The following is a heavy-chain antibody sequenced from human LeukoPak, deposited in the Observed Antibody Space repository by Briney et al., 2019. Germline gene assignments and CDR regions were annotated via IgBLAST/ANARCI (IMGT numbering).Heavy chain of an antibody. CDR3: ARGTRGSTYTYYFDY. J-gene: IGHJ4*02. CDR1: GYSISSGYY. Sequence: PSETLSLTCAVSGYSISSGYYWGWIRQPPGKGLEWIGSIYHSGSTYYNPSLKSRVTISVDTSKNQFSLTLSSVTAADTAVYYCARGTRGSTYTYYFDYWGQGTLVTVSS. D-gene: IGHD6-13*01. V-gene: IGHV4-38-2*01. CDR2: IYHSGST.